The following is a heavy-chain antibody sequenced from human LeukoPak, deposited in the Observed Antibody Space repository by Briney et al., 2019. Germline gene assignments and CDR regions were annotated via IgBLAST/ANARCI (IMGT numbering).Heavy chain of an antibody. V-gene: IGHV4-59*01. D-gene: IGHD2-2*01. Sequence: KPSETLSLTCTVSGGSISSYYWSWIRQPPGKGLEWIGYIYYSGSTNYNPSLKSRVTMSVDTSKNQFSLKLSSVTAADTAVYYCARERGYCTTTTCYARFDPWGQGTLVTVSS. CDR3: ARERGYCTTTTCYARFDP. CDR2: IYYSGST. J-gene: IGHJ5*02. CDR1: GGSISSYY.